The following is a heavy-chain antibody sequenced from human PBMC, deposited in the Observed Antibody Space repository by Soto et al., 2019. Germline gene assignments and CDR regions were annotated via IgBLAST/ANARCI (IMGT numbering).Heavy chain of an antibody. J-gene: IGHJ6*02. D-gene: IGHD3-10*01. CDR3: TRDQPPPYYYGSGSYYKSPTYGMDV. V-gene: IGHV4-61*01. CDR2: IYYSGST. CDR1: GGSVSSGSYY. Sequence: SETLSLTCTVSGGSVSSGSYYWSWIRQPPGKGLEWIGYIYYSGSTNYNPSLKSRVTISVDTSKNQFSLTLSSVTAADTAVYYCTRDQPPPYYYGSGSYYKSPTYGMDVWGQGTTVTVSS.